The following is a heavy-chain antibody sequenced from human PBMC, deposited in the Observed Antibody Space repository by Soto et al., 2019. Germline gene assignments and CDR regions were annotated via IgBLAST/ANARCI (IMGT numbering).Heavy chain of an antibody. J-gene: IGHJ6*02. CDR2: ISAYNGNR. CDR3: ARDQGYSRSSEYYYYYGMYV. CDR1: GSTFTSYG. V-gene: IGHV1-18*04. D-gene: IGHD6-6*01. Sequence: ASVKVSCKASGSTFTSYGISLVGQASGRGLEWMGWISAYNGNRNYAEKLHGRVTMTTDTSTSTAYMELRSLRSDDTAVYYCARDQGYSRSSEYYYYYGMYVYGQETTFTVSS.